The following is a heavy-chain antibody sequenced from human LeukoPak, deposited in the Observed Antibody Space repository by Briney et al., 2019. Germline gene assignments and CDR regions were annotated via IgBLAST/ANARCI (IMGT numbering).Heavy chain of an antibody. Sequence: PGGSLRLSCAASGLTLGDYAVGWFRQFPGKGLEWLGLIRGRFWRGTTEYAPSVKGRFTFSRDDSKNIAYLQMQTLKAEDTAVYFCAREKSSALFAYWGQGTLVTVSS. J-gene: IGHJ4*02. CDR3: AREKSSALFAY. D-gene: IGHD3-10*02. CDR2: IRGRFWRGTT. CDR1: GLTLGDYA. V-gene: IGHV3-49*03.